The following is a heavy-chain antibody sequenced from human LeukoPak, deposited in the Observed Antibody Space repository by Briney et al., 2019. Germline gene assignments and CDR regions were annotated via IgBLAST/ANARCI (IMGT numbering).Heavy chain of an antibody. Sequence: GGSLRLSCAASGFNFSSYDMHWVRQATGKGLEWVSAIGTVGDTYYPGSVKGRFTISRENAKNSLYLQMNSLRAGDTAVYYCARAGAYDRSGYYEFDYWGQGTLVTVSS. D-gene: IGHD3-22*01. V-gene: IGHV3-13*04. J-gene: IGHJ4*02. CDR1: GFNFSSYD. CDR2: IGTVGDT. CDR3: ARAGAYDRSGYYEFDY.